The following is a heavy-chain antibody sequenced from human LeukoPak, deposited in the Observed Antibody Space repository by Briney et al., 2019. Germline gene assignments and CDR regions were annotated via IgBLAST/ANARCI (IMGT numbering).Heavy chain of an antibody. D-gene: IGHD3-9*01. CDR2: ISSSGNSI. CDR3: ARGQSARLDYFDY. CDR1: GFIFSGYY. V-gene: IGHV3-11*01. J-gene: IGHJ4*02. Sequence: GGSLRLSCAASGFIFSGYYMSWIRQAPGKGLEWISYISSSGNSIYYADSVKGRFTISRDKAKNSLYLQMNSLRAEDTAVYYCARGQSARLDYFDYWGQGTLVTVSS.